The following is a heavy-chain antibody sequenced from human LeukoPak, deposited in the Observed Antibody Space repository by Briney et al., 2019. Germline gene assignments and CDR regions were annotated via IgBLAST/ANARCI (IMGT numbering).Heavy chain of an antibody. CDR2: ISSSSSTI. D-gene: IGHD3-10*01. CDR1: GFTFSSYS. V-gene: IGHV3-48*02. CDR3: ARGGDYYGSGSYSP. J-gene: IGHJ5*02. Sequence: GGSLRLSCAASGFTFSSYSMNWVRQAPGKGLEWVSYISSSSSTIYYADSVKGRFTISRDNAKNSLYLQMNSLRDEDTAVYYCARGGDYYGSGSYSPWGQGTLVTVSS.